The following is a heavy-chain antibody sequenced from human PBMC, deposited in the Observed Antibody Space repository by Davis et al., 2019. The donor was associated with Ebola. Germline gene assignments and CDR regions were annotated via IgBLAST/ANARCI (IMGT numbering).Heavy chain of an antibody. D-gene: IGHD1-26*01. CDR3: ATTPRELVVY. V-gene: IGHV3-7*03. J-gene: IGHJ4*02. Sequence: GGSLRLSCETSGFIFRNYVMSWVRQAPGKGLEWVANIKQDGSEKYYVDSVKGRFTISRDNAKNSLYLQMNSLRAEDTAVYYCATTPRELVVYWGQGTLVTVSS. CDR2: IKQDGSEK. CDR1: GFIFRNYV.